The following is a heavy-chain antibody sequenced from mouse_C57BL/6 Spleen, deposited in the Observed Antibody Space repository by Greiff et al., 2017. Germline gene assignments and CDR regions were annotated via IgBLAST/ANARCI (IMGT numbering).Heavy chain of an antibody. V-gene: IGHV5-17*01. CDR1: GFTFSDYG. CDR2: ISSGSSTI. CDR3: ARDYSNYHFDV. D-gene: IGHD2-5*01. J-gene: IGHJ1*03. Sequence: EVKVVESGGGLVKPGGSLKLSCAASGFTFSDYGMHWVRQAPEKGLEWVAYISSGSSTIYYADTVKGRFTISRDNAKNTLFLQMTSLRSEDTAMYYCARDYSNYHFDVWGTGTTVTVSS.